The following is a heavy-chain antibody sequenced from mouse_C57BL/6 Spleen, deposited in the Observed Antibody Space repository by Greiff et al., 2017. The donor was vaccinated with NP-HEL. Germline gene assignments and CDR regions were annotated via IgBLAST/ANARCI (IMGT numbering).Heavy chain of an antibody. CDR2: ISGGGGNT. V-gene: IGHV5-9*01. J-gene: IGHJ1*03. D-gene: IGHD1-1*01. CDR3: ARHRGYYGSSHYWYFDV. Sequence: EVKLMESGGGLVKPGGSLKLSCAASGFTFSSYTMSWVRQTPEKRLEWVATISGGGGNTYYPDSVKGRFTISRDNAKNTLYLQMSSLRSEDTALYYCARHRGYYGSSHYWYFDVWGTGTTVTVSS. CDR1: GFTFSSYT.